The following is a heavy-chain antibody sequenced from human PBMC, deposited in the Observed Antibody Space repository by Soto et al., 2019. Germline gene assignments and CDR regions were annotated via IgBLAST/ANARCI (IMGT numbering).Heavy chain of an antibody. J-gene: IGHJ6*02. CDR1: GYTFTSYA. D-gene: IGHD6-6*01. CDR3: ASLVGIAARRDYYYGMDV. CDR2: INAGNGNT. V-gene: IGHV1-3*01. Sequence: GASVKVSCKASGYTFTSYAMHWVRQAPGQRLEWMGWINAGNGNTKYSQKFQGRVTITRDTSASTAYMELSSLRSEDTAVYYCASLVGIAARRDYYYGMDVWGQGTTVTVSS.